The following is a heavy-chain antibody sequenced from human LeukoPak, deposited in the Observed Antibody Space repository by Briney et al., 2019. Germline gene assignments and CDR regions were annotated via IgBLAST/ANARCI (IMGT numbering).Heavy chain of an antibody. D-gene: IGHD6-13*01. J-gene: IGHJ6*03. CDR1: GFTVSSNY. Sequence: PGGSLRLSCAASGFTVSSNYMSWVRQAPGKGLGWVSVIYSGGSTYYADSVKGRFTISRDNSKNTLYLQMNSLRAEDTAVYYCARDEASSSWVRYMDVWGKGTTVTVSS. CDR2: IYSGGST. V-gene: IGHV3-53*01. CDR3: ARDEASSSWVRYMDV.